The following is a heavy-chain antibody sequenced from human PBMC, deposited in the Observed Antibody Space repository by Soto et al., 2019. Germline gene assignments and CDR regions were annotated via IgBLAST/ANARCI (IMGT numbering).Heavy chain of an antibody. Sequence: GGSLRLSCAASGFTFSYYCMSGMRQAPGKGLEWVSYISSSGSTIYYADSVKGRFTISRDNAKNSLYLQMNSLRAEDTAVYYCARSVRSSDYYFDYWGQGTLVTVSS. V-gene: IGHV3-11*01. J-gene: IGHJ4*02. CDR3: ARSVRSSDYYFDY. CDR1: GFTFSYYC. D-gene: IGHD4-17*01. CDR2: ISSSGSTI.